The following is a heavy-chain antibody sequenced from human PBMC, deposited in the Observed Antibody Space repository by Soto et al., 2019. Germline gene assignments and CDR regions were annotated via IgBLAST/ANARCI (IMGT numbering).Heavy chain of an antibody. Sequence: VGSLSLSCASSVCTFSSYAMSCVRHPPGRWLEWVSAISGSGGSTYYADSVKGRFTISRDNSKNTLYLQMNSLRAEDTAVYYRAKDDRFAFLEWLHSYFEYWGQGTLVTVSS. V-gene: IGHV3-23*01. CDR3: AKDDRFAFLEWLHSYFEY. CDR2: ISGSGGST. CDR1: VCTFSSYA. J-gene: IGHJ4*02. D-gene: IGHD3-3*02.